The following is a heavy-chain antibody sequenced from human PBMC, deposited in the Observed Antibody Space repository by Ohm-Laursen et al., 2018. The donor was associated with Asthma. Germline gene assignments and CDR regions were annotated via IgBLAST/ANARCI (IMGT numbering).Heavy chain of an antibody. CDR3: ARDRNGDYDVDY. V-gene: IGHV3-30-3*01. D-gene: IGHD4-17*01. CDR1: GLTFSSYA. Sequence: SLRLSCAASGLTFSSYAMHWVRQAPGKGLEWVAVISYDGSNKYYADSVKGRFTISRDNSKNTLYLQMNSLRAEDTAVYYCARDRNGDYDVDYWGQGTLVTVSS. J-gene: IGHJ4*02. CDR2: ISYDGSNK.